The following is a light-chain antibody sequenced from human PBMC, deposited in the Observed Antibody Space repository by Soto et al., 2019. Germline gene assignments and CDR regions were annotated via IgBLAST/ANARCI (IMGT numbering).Light chain of an antibody. Sequence: QSVLTQPPSVSGAPGQRVTISCTGSSSNIVAHYDVHWYQQLPGTAPKLLIYGNNNRPSGVPDRFSGSKSGTSASLAITGLQAEDEADYYCQSYDSSLSGSVFGGGTKVTVL. CDR1: SSNIVAHYD. CDR3: QSYDSSLSGSV. J-gene: IGLJ3*02. CDR2: GNN. V-gene: IGLV1-40*01.